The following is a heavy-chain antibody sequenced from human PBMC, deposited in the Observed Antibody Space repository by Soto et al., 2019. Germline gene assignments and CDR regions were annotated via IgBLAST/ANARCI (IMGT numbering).Heavy chain of an antibody. CDR2: IYYSGST. V-gene: IGHV4-39*01. CDR3: ASGDWLFYYYYYYMDV. Sequence: SETLSLTCTVSGGSISSSSYYWGWIRQPPGKGLEWIGSIYYSGSTYYNPSLKSRVTISVDTSKNQFSLKLSSVTAADTAVFYCASGDWLFYYYYYYMDVGGKGTTVTVSS. CDR1: GGSISSSSYY. D-gene: IGHD3-9*01. J-gene: IGHJ6*03.